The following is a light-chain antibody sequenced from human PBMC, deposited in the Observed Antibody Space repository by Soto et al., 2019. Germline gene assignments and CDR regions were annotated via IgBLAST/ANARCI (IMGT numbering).Light chain of an antibody. CDR2: DAS. CDR1: QSISSW. Sequence: DSQLTHAPWTKSASVGDGVTDTCRASQSISSWFSWYQQQPPKPPHLLLYDASSLESGVLSSFSGSSSATAFSLPTSSLQPHDFATYYCQQYNSYSCTFGQGTKVDIK. J-gene: IGKJ1*01. CDR3: QQYNSYSCT. V-gene: IGKV1-5*01.